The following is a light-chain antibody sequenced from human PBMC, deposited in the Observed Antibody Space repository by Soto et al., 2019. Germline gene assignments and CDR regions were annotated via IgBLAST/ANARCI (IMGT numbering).Light chain of an antibody. CDR2: AAS. CDR1: QGINKR. V-gene: IGKV1-27*01. J-gene: IGKJ4*02. CDR3: QNYNSSPTAGA. Sequence: DVQMTHSPSSLSASVGDRVTITCRASQGINKRLAGYQQKPGRVPHLLIYAASTLRSGVPTRFSGSGSGTNFTLTISSLPSEDVATYYCQNYNSSPTAGAFGGGTKVEIK.